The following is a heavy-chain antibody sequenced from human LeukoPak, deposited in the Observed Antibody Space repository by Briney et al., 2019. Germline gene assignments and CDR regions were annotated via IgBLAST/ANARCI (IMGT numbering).Heavy chain of an antibody. CDR2: INPSGGST. CDR3: ARDTTGGEYSSSSIDY. V-gene: IGHV1-46*01. D-gene: IGHD6-6*01. J-gene: IGHJ4*02. CDR1: GYTFTSYY. Sequence: GASVKVSCKASGYTFTSYYMHWVRQAPGQGLEWMGIINPSGGSTSYAQKFQGRVTMTRDTSTSTVYMELSSLRSEDTAVYYCARDTTGGEYSSSSIDYWGQGTLVTVSS.